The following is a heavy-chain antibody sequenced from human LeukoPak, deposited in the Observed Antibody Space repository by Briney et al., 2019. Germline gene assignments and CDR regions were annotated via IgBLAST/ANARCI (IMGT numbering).Heavy chain of an antibody. CDR2: IYSGGST. J-gene: IGHJ4*02. Sequence: GGSLRLSCAASGFTVNSNYMSGVRQAPGKGLEWVSVIYSGGSTYYADSVKGRFTISRDNSKNTLYLQMKSLRAEYTAVYYCAREAHLLENGFDYWGQGTLVTVSS. CDR3: AREAHLLENGFDY. CDR1: GFTVNSNY. D-gene: IGHD5-24*01. V-gene: IGHV3-66*02.